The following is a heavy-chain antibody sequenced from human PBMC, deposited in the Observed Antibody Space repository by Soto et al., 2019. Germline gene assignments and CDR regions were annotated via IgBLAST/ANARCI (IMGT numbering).Heavy chain of an antibody. V-gene: IGHV3-30*18. CDR3: AKDSEWIQLWLFYFDY. D-gene: IGHD5-18*01. CDR2: ISHDGTAG. J-gene: IGHJ4*02. Sequence: GGSLKLSCAAPGFTFSRFGMHWVRQCPGKGLEWLAVISHDGTAGYYTDSVKGRFIISRDNSKNTLDLQMNSLRDDDTGVYYCAKDSEWIQLWLFYFDYWGPGTPVTVSS. CDR1: GFTFSRFG.